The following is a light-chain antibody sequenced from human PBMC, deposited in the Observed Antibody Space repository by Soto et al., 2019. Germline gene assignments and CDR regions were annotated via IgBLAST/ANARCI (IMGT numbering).Light chain of an antibody. V-gene: IGKV3-15*01. CDR3: QQYNYYWT. CDR1: QSVSSK. J-gene: IGKJ1*01. CDR2: GAS. Sequence: ETVMTQSPATLSLSPGERATLSCRASQSVSSKLVWYQQKPGQAPRFLIYGASTRATGIPARFRGSGSGTEFTLTIDSLQSEDFATYYCQQYNYYWTFGQGTRVEIK.